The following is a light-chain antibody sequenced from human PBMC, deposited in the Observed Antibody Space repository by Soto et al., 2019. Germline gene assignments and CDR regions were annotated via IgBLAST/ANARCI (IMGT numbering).Light chain of an antibody. V-gene: IGLV1-44*01. Sequence: QSALTQPPSASGIPGQRVTISCSGSSSNIGTNTANWYQQLPGTAPRLLIYSTNQRPSRVPDRFSGSRSGTSASLAISGLQSDDEANYYFAAWDDTLNGWVFGGGTKLTVL. CDR1: SSNIGTNT. CDR3: AAWDDTLNGWV. J-gene: IGLJ3*02. CDR2: STN.